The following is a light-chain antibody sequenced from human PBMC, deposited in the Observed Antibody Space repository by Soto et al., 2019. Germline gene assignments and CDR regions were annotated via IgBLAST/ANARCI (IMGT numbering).Light chain of an antibody. CDR1: QTISTGF. CDR3: QLLT. CDR2: GAS. V-gene: IGKV3-20*01. Sequence: EIVLTQSPGTLSLSPGERATLSCKTSQTISTGFLAWYQQKPGQAPRLLIYGASSRATGIPDRFSGSGSGKDFTLTISRLEAEDEAVYYCQLLTIGGGPTVEIK. J-gene: IGKJ4*01.